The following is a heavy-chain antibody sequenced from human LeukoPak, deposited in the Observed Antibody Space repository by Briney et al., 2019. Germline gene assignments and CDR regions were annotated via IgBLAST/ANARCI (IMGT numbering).Heavy chain of an antibody. V-gene: IGHV3-23*01. J-gene: IGHJ4*02. CDR3: AKDYSSGWYYFDY. CDR2: ISGSVGST. CDR1: GFTFSSYA. D-gene: IGHD6-19*01. Sequence: PGGSLRLSCAASGFTFSSYAMSWVRQAPGKGLEWVSAISGSVGSTYYADSVKGRFTISRANSKTTLYPQMNSLRDEDRAVYYCAKDYSSGWYYFDYCGQGTLVTVSS.